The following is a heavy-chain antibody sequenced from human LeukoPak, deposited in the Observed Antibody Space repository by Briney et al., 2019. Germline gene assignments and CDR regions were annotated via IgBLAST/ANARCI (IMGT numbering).Heavy chain of an antibody. CDR2: ISYDGSNK. CDR1: GFTFSSYG. D-gene: IGHD2-15*01. V-gene: IGHV3-30*18. J-gene: IGHJ4*02. CDR3: AKDKGGGSYSFDY. Sequence: GRSLRLSCAASGFTFSSYGMHWGRQAPGKGLEWVAVISYDGSNKYYADSVKGRFTISRDNSKNTLYLQMNSLRAEDTAVYYCAKDKGGGSYSFDYWGQGTLVTVSS.